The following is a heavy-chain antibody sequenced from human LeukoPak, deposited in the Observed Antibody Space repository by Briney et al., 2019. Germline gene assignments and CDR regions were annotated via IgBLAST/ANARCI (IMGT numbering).Heavy chain of an antibody. CDR2: IYSGRST. V-gene: IGHV3-53*01. Sequence: PGGSLRLSCAASGFTVSSNYMTWVRQAPGKGLEGVSIIYSGRSTYYADSVKGRFTISRDNAKNSLYLQMNSLRAEDTAVYYCAELGITMIGGVWGKGTTVTISS. J-gene: IGHJ6*04. CDR1: GFTVSSNY. D-gene: IGHD3-10*02. CDR3: AELGITMIGGV.